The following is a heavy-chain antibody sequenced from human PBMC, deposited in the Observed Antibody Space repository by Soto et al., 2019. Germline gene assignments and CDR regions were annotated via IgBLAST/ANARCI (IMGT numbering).Heavy chain of an antibody. D-gene: IGHD3-10*01. Sequence: QVQLVESGGGVVQPGRSLRLSCAASGFTFSSYGMHWVRQAPGKGLEWVAVIWYDGSNKYYADSVKGRFTISRDNSKNPLYLQMNSLRAEDTAVYYCAREGGAYGSGSRRYAFDIWGQGTMVTVSS. CDR1: GFTFSSYG. CDR3: AREGGAYGSGSRRYAFDI. J-gene: IGHJ3*02. CDR2: IWYDGSNK. V-gene: IGHV3-33*01.